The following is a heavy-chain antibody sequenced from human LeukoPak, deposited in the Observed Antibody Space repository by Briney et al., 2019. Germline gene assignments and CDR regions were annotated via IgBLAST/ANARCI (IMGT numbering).Heavy chain of an antibody. D-gene: IGHD2-2*02. CDR3: ARLPGYCSSNSCYKMTIPFDY. CDR2: ISYDGSRK. CDR1: GFTFSSYG. Sequence: PGGSLRLSCAASGFTFSSYGMHWVRQAPGKGLEWVAVISYDGSRKYDADSVKGRFTISRDNSKNTLYLQMNSLRTEDTAVYYCARLPGYCSSNSCYKMTIPFDYWGQGTLVTVSS. J-gene: IGHJ4*02. V-gene: IGHV3-30*03.